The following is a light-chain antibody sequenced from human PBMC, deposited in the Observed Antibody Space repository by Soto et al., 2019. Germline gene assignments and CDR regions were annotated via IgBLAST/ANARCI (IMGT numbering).Light chain of an antibody. J-gene: IGKJ2*01. CDR2: DAS. CDR3: HQYNSWPPGT. CDR1: QSISRS. V-gene: IGKV3-15*01. Sequence: EIVLTQSPAILSVSPGERATLSCRASQSISRSLAWYQQKPGQAPRLLISDASTRATGIPARFSGSGSGTEFTLTIRSLQSEDFALYYCHQYNSWPPGTFGQGTKGDIK.